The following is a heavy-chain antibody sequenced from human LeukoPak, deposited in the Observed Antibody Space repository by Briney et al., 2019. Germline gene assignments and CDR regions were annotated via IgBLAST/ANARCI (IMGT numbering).Heavy chain of an antibody. Sequence: SETLSLTCTVSGGSISSNYWSWIRQPAGKGLEWIGRIYTSGSTNYNPSLKSRVTISVDKSKNQFSLKLSSVTAADTAVYYCARDSPNIALDYWGQGTLVTVSS. D-gene: IGHD2/OR15-2a*01. CDR1: GGSISSNY. V-gene: IGHV4-4*07. CDR2: IYTSGST. J-gene: IGHJ4*02. CDR3: ARDSPNIALDY.